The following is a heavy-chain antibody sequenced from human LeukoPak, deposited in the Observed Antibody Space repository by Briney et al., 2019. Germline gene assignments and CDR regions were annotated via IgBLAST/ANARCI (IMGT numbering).Heavy chain of an antibody. CDR2: IYHSGST. Sequence: PSETLSLTCAVSGGSISSGGYSWSWIRQPPGKGLEWIGYIYHSGSTYYNPSLKSRVTISVDTSKNQFSLKLSSVTAVDTAVYYCARKENVYYYFGYWGQGTLVTVSS. D-gene: IGHD3-10*01. J-gene: IGHJ4*02. CDR3: ARKENVYYYFGY. V-gene: IGHV4-30-2*01. CDR1: GGSISSGGYS.